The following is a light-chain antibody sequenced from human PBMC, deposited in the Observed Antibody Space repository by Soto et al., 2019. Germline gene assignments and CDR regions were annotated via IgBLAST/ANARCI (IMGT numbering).Light chain of an antibody. Sequence: QSVLTQAPSASGTPGQRVTISCSGSSSNIGSNTVSWYQQVPGTAPKLLIYSNDQRPSGVPDRFSGSKSGTSASLAIGGLQSEDEADYYCAAWDGSLNGWVFGGGTKRTGL. CDR1: SSNIGSNT. CDR2: SND. J-gene: IGLJ2*01. CDR3: AAWDGSLNGWV. V-gene: IGLV1-44*01.